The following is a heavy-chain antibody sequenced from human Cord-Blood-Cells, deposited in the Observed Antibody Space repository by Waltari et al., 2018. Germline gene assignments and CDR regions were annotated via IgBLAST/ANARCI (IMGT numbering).Heavy chain of an antibody. V-gene: IGHV4-39*01. CDR3: ARQVIAAADAFDI. J-gene: IGHJ3*02. D-gene: IGHD6-13*01. Sequence: QLQLQESGPGLVQPSATLSLTRTVSGGSISSSSYYLGGMRQPPGKGLEWIGSIYYSGSTYYNPSLKSRVTISVDTSKNQFSLKLSSVTAADTAVYYCARQVIAAADAFDIWGQGTMVTVSS. CDR1: GGSISSSSYY. CDR2: IYYSGST.